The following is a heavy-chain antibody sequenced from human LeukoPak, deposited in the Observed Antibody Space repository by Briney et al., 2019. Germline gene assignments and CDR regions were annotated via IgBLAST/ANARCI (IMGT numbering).Heavy chain of an antibody. D-gene: IGHD6-13*01. V-gene: IGHV4-59*01. Sequence: SETLSLTCAVSGGSISGYYWSWIRQPPGKGLEWIGYIYYSGSTNYNPSLKSRVTISVDTSKNQFSLKLSSVTAADTAVYYCARGGSSSWFFDYWGQGALVTVSS. CDR1: GGSISGYY. CDR3: ARGGSSSWFFDY. CDR2: IYYSGST. J-gene: IGHJ4*02.